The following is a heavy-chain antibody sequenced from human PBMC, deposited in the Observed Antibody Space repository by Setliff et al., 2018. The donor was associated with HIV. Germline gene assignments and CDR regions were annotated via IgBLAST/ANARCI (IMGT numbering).Heavy chain of an antibody. V-gene: IGHV1-69*10. Sequence: GASVKVSCKASGYSFTDYYIHWVRQAPGQGLEWMGGIIPILGIANYAQKFQGRVTITADKSTSTAYMELSSLKSEDTAVYYCARSIVPVASGYYYFEYWGQGTLVTVSS. CDR3: ARSIVPVASGYYYFEY. J-gene: IGHJ4*02. CDR1: GYSFTDYY. D-gene: IGHD3-3*01. CDR2: IIPILGIA.